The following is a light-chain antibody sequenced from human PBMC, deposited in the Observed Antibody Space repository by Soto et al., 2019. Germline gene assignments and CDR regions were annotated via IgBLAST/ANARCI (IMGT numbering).Light chain of an antibody. J-gene: IGKJ1*01. Sequence: ITCRASQSISSYLNWYQQQPGKAPKLLIYAASSLQSGVPSRSSGSRYTTDFCRLSIPAEPQDFSTVYRCQSYGSSGTFGQGTKVDIK. CDR3: CQSYGSSGT. CDR1: QSISSY. V-gene: IGKV1-39*01. CDR2: AAS.